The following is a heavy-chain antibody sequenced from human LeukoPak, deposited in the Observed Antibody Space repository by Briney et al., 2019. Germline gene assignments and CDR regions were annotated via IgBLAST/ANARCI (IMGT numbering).Heavy chain of an antibody. CDR1: GFTFSSYE. CDR3: AKVCRDSSGYGAFDI. V-gene: IGHV3-48*03. D-gene: IGHD3-22*01. CDR2: ISSSGSLI. Sequence: GGSLRLSCAASGFTFSSYEMNWVRQAPGKGLEWVSYISSSGSLIYYADSVKGRFTISRDNAKNSLYLQMNSLRDEDTAVYYCAKVCRDSSGYGAFDIWGQGTMVTVSS. J-gene: IGHJ3*02.